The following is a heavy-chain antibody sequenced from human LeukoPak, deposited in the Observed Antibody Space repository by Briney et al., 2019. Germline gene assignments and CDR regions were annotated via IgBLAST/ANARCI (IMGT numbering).Heavy chain of an antibody. CDR2: ISYDGSNK. V-gene: IGHV3-30-3*01. D-gene: IGHD3-22*01. CDR1: GFTFSDYY. J-gene: IGHJ4*02. CDR3: ARDYYDSSGYYYPQL. Sequence: PGGSLRLSCAASGFTFSDYYMSWVRQAPGKGLEWVAVISYDGSNKYYADSVKGRFTISRDNSKNTLYLQMNSLRAEDTAVYYCARDYYDSSGYYYPQLWGQGTLVTVSS.